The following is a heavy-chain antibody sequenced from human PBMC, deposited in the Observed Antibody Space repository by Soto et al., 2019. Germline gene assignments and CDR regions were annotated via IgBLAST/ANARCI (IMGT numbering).Heavy chain of an antibody. Sequence: GGSLRLSCAASGFTFSSYSMNWVRQAPGKGLEWVSSISSSSSYIYYADSVKGRFTISRDNAKNSLYLQMNSLRAEDTAVYYCARDPGEYQLLRYYYYYYMDVWGKGTTVTVSS. D-gene: IGHD2-2*01. CDR2: ISSSSSYI. V-gene: IGHV3-21*01. J-gene: IGHJ6*03. CDR1: GFTFSSYS. CDR3: ARDPGEYQLLRYYYYYYMDV.